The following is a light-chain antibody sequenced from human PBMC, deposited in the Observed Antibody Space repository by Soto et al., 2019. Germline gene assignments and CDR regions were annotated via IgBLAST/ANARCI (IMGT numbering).Light chain of an antibody. CDR3: QQRSNWHPSEFT. CDR2: DAS. V-gene: IGKV3-11*01. CDR1: QSVSSY. Sequence: EIVLTQSPATLSLSPGERATLSCRASQSVSSYLAWYQQKPGQAHRLLIYDASHRATGITARFSGSGSGTDFKLTISIIEPEDVQDYYCQQRSNWHPSEFTFGPGTPGDIQ. J-gene: IGKJ3*01.